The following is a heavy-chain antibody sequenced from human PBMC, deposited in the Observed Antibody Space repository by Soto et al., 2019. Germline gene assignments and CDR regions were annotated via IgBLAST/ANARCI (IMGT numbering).Heavy chain of an antibody. CDR3: ARDGYCSGGSCYSFFDY. D-gene: IGHD2-15*01. CDR2: ISSSSSYT. Sequence: QVQLVESGGGLVKPGGSLRLSCAASGFTFSDYYMSWIRQAPGKGLEWVSYISSSSSYTNYADSVKGRFTISRDNAKNXRYLQMNSLRAEDTAVYYCARDGYCSGGSCYSFFDYWGQGTLVTVSS. V-gene: IGHV3-11*05. J-gene: IGHJ4*02. CDR1: GFTFSDYY.